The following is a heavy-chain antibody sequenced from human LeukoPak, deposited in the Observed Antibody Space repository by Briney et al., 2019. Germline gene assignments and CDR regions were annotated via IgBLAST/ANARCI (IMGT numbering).Heavy chain of an antibody. CDR1: GYTFTGYF. V-gene: IGHV1-2*02. CDR3: ARDLGSMVRGVISDY. J-gene: IGHJ4*02. CDR2: INPNSGDT. Sequence: ASVKVSCKASGYTFTGYFMRWVRQAPGQGLEWMGWINPNSGDTNYAQKFQGRVTMTRDTSISTAYMELSRLRSDDTAVYYCARDLGSMVRGVISDYWGQGTLVTVSS. D-gene: IGHD3-10*01.